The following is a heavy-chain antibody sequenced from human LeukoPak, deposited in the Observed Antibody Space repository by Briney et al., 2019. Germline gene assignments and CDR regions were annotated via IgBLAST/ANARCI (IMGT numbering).Heavy chain of an antibody. Sequence: ASVKVSCKASGYTFTSYYMHWVRQAPGQGLEWMGIINPSGGSTSYAQKFQGRVTMTRDTSTSTVYMELSSLRSEDTAVYYCARLGRPFVVVPAASRGTTIPDLRGRDYWGQGTLVTVSS. CDR3: ARLGRPFVVVPAASRGTTIPDLRGRDY. CDR1: GYTFTSYY. J-gene: IGHJ4*02. V-gene: IGHV1-46*01. CDR2: INPSGGST. D-gene: IGHD2-2*01.